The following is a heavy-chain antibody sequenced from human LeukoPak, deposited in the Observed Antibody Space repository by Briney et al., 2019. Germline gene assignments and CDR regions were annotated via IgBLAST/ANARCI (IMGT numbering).Heavy chain of an antibody. Sequence: GGSLRLSCAASGFIVSSNYMNWVRQAPGKGLEWVSVIYTGGSTYYADSVKGRFTTSRDNSKNTLYFQMNSLRAEDTAVYYCARSQLGRSHLPEQFDPWGQGTLVTVSP. CDR2: IYTGGST. D-gene: IGHD1-1*01. CDR3: ARSQLGRSHLPEQFDP. CDR1: GFIVSSNY. V-gene: IGHV3-53*01. J-gene: IGHJ5*02.